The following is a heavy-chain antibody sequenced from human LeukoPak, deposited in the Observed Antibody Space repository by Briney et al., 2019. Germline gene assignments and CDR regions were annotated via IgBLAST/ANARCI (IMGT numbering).Heavy chain of an antibody. CDR3: ARDGYGYFL. Sequence: GGSLRLSCAASGFTFSSYAMSWVRQAPGKGLEWVSVIYSGGSTYYADSVKGRFTISRHNSKNTLYLQMNSLRAEDTAVYYCARDGYGYFLWGQGTLVTVSS. V-gene: IGHV3-53*04. D-gene: IGHD5-18*01. CDR2: IYSGGST. CDR1: GFTFSSYA. J-gene: IGHJ4*02.